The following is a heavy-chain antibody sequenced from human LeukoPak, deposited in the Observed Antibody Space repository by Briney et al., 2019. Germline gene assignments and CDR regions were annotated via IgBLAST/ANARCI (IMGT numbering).Heavy chain of an antibody. D-gene: IGHD4-17*01. V-gene: IGHV4-59*12. CDR3: ARDRVTTVTKGYFDL. CDR2: IYYSGST. Sequence: TASETLSLTCTVSGGSISSYYWSWIRQPPGKGLEWIGYIYYSGSTNYNPSLKSRVTISVDTSKNQFSLKLSSVTAADTAVYYCARDRVTTVTKGYFDLWGRGTLVTVSS. CDR1: GGSISSYY. J-gene: IGHJ2*01.